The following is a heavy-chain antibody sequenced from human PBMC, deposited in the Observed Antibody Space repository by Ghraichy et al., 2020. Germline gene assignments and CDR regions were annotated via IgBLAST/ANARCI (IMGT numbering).Heavy chain of an antibody. CDR3: ATARDCAGGSCPRYFDS. Sequence: SETLSLTCDVYGESFSAYFRSWIRQPPGKGLEWIGEINHGGSTNYNPSLKRRVTISVDTSKNKFSLRLSTVTAADTAEYYCATARDCAGGSCPRYFDSWGQGTLVIVSS. J-gene: IGHJ4*02. CDR1: GESFSAYF. V-gene: IGHV4-34*01. CDR2: INHGGST. D-gene: IGHD2-15*01.